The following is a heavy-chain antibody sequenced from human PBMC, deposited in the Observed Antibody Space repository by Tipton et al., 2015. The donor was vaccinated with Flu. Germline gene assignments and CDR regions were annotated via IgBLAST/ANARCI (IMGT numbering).Heavy chain of an antibody. CDR1: GDSISRGSYY. CDR2: IYTNTNT. D-gene: IGHD4-11*01. J-gene: IGHJ5*02. CDR3: ARRDYSNYVSEPKNWFDP. V-gene: IGHV4-61*02. Sequence: TLSLTCTVSGDSISRGSYYYNWVRQPAGEGLEWIGRIYTNTNTNYNASLKSRVTISIDTSKNQFSLRLSSVTAADTAVYYCARRDYSNYVSEPKNWFDPWGQGTLVTVSS.